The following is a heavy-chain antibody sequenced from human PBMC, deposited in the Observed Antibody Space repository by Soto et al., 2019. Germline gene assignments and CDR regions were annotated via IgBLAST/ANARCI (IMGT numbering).Heavy chain of an antibody. CDR3: ARDACFATSYYYYYMDV. Sequence: PSETLSLTCPVSGGSISSYYWSWIRQPPGKGLEWIGYIYYSGSTNYNPSLKSRVTISVDTSKNQFSLKLSSVTAADTAVYYCARDACFATSYYYYYMDVWGKGTTVTVSS. CDR1: GGSISSYY. D-gene: IGHD2-15*01. V-gene: IGHV4-59*01. J-gene: IGHJ6*03. CDR2: IYYSGST.